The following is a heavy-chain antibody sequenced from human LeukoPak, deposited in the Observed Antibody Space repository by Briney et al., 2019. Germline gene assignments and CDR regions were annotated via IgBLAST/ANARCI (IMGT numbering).Heavy chain of an antibody. Sequence: ASVKVSCKASGYTFTGYYMHWVRQAPGQGLEWMGWINPNSGGTNYAQKFQGWVTMTRDTSISTAYMELSRLRSDDTAVYYCARDYYGSGSYYRWFDPWGRGTLVTVSS. V-gene: IGHV1-2*04. CDR1: GYTFTGYY. CDR3: ARDYYGSGSYYRWFDP. J-gene: IGHJ5*02. CDR2: INPNSGGT. D-gene: IGHD3-10*01.